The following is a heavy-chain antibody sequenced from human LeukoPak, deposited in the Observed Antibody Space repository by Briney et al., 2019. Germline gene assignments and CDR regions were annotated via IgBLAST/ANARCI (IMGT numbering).Heavy chain of an antibody. CDR1: GFTFSSYG. CDR2: ISYDGSNK. Sequence: GGSLRLSCAASGFTFSSYGMHWVRQAPGKGLEWVAVISYDGSNKYYADSVKGRFTISRDNSKNTLYLQMNSLRAEDTAVYYCARGHGGGWYNWNDGVLDYWGQGTLVTVSS. CDR3: ARGHGGGWYNWNDGVLDY. D-gene: IGHD1-1*01. V-gene: IGHV3-30*03. J-gene: IGHJ4*02.